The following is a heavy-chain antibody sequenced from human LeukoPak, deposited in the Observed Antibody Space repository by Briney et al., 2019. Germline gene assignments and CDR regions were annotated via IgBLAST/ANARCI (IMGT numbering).Heavy chain of an antibody. CDR2: ISGSGGST. J-gene: IGHJ4*02. CDR1: GFTFSSYA. Sequence: GSLRLSCAASGFTFSSYAMSWVRQAPGKGLEWVSAISGSGGSTYYADSVKGRFTISRDNSKNTLYLQMNSLRAEDTAVYYCAKASRPWSGYSYYFDYWGQGTLVTVSS. V-gene: IGHV3-23*01. D-gene: IGHD3-3*01. CDR3: AKASRPWSGYSYYFDY.